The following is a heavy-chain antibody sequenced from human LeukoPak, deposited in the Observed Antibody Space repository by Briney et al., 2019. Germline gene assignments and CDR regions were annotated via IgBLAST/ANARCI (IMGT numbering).Heavy chain of an antibody. CDR3: AREYCSGGRCQYYFDY. CDR1: GFTFSRDA. V-gene: IGHV3-64*01. Sequence: PGGSLRLSCAASGFTFSRDAMDWVRQAPGEGLEYGSGISSDGGSPFHVNSVKGRFTISRDNSQDTLYLQMGSLRAEDMAVYYCAREYCSGGRCQYYFDYWGQGTLVTVSS. D-gene: IGHD2-15*01. J-gene: IGHJ4*02. CDR2: ISSDGGSP.